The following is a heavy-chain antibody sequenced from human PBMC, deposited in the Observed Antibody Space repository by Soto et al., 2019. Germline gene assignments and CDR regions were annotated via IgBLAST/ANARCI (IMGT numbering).Heavy chain of an antibody. V-gene: IGHV3-64D*06. CDR3: VKDRYVDY. Sequence: GGSLRLSCSVSGFTFNSYAMHWVRQAPGKGLQYVSSISSNGVSTYYADSVKGRFIISRDNSKKTLYLQMSGLRGEETAVYYCVKDRYVDYWGQGTLVKVSS. CDR1: GFTFNSYA. CDR2: ISSNGVST. J-gene: IGHJ4*02. D-gene: IGHD3-16*01.